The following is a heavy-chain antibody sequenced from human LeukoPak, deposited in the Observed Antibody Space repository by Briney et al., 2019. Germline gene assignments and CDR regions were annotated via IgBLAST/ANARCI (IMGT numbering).Heavy chain of an antibody. CDR2: ISTPGTTM. D-gene: IGHD2-15*01. CDR1: GFTFTTYS. Sequence: PGGSLRLSCAASGFTFTTYSINWVRQAPGKGLEWVSYISTPGTTMYYADSVKGRFTISRDNAKNSLYLQINSLRAEDTAVYYCATILGYCSGGTCTKDYWGQGTLVTVSS. V-gene: IGHV3-48*01. CDR3: ATILGYCSGGTCTKDY. J-gene: IGHJ4*02.